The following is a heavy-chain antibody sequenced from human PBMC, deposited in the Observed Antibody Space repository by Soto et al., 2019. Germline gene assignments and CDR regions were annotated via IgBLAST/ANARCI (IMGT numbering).Heavy chain of an antibody. D-gene: IGHD3-9*01. CDR2: ISGSGGST. CDR1: GFTFSSYA. Sequence: GSLRVSCAASGFTFSSYAMSWVRQAPGKGLEWVSAISGSGGSTYYADSVKGRFTISRDNSKNTLYLQMNSLRAEDTAVYYCAKDGNPIPYLTGYYRLGWFDPWGQGTLVTVSS. V-gene: IGHV3-23*01. CDR3: AKDGNPIPYLTGYYRLGWFDP. J-gene: IGHJ5*02.